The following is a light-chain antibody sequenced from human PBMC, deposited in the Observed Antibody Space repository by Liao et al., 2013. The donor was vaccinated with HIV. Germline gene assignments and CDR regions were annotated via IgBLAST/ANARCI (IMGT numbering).Light chain of an antibody. V-gene: IGLV3-21*01. CDR3: QVWDSSSDHPYV. Sequence: SYELTQPPSESVAPGQTARITCGGSNIGSKNVHWYQQRPGQGPVLVIYYNRDRPSGIPERFSGSNSGNTATLTISRVEAVDEADYYCQVWDSSSDHPYVFGTGTKVTVL. CDR2: YNR. J-gene: IGLJ1*01. CDR1: NIGSKN.